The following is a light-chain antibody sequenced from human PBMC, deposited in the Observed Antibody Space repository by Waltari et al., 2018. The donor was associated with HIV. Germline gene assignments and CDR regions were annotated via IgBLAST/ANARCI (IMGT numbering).Light chain of an antibody. CDR3: QSYDNSLNGVI. CDR1: SSNIGSGYH. J-gene: IGLJ2*01. Sequence: QSVLTQPPSVSGAPGQRVTISCTGRSSNIGSGYHVHWYQPLPGMAPKLLIYGNTTRPSGVPDRFSGSKSGTSASLAIAGLQTEDEADYYCQSYDNSLNGVIFGGGTKLTVL. CDR2: GNT. V-gene: IGLV1-40*01.